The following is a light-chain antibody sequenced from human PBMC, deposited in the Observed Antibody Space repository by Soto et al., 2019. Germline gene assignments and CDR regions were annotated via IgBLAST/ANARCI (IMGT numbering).Light chain of an antibody. CDR1: QSVSSN. J-gene: IGKJ1*01. V-gene: IGKV3-15*01. CDR2: GSF. CDR3: QRYGS. Sequence: EIVMTQSPATLSVSPGERATLSCRASQSVSSNLAWYQQKPGQAPRLLIVGSFARATGIPARSSGSGSGSEFTLTISRLEPEDFAVYYCQRYGSFGQGTKVDIK.